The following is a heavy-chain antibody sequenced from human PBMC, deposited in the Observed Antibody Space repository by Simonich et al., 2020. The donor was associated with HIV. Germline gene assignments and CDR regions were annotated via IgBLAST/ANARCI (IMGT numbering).Heavy chain of an antibody. J-gene: IGHJ4*02. V-gene: IGHV1-24*01. CDR1: GYTHTELS. Sequence: QVQLVQSGAEVKKPGASVKVSCKVSGYTHTELSMHWVRQAPGKGLGWVVSFDHEEGETINVQKFQGRVSMTEDPSTDTAYMELSSLRFEDTAVYYCATETGNFDYWGQGTLVTVSS. CDR3: ATETGNFDY. D-gene: IGHD7-27*01. CDR2: FDHEEGET.